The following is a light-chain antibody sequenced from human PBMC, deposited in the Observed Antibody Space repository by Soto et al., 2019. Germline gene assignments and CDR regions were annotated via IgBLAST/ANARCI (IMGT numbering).Light chain of an antibody. V-gene: IGKV3-15*01. J-gene: IGKJ1*01. CDR2: DAS. CDR3: QQYVDRPRT. Sequence: EVVLTQSPATLSVSPGDRATLSCRASQYIGSAVAWYHQRSGQAPRLLIFDASVRVPTTPARFSGSVTGTEFTLTISSLESEDFAVYFCQQYVDRPRTFGQGTKVEIK. CDR1: QYIGSA.